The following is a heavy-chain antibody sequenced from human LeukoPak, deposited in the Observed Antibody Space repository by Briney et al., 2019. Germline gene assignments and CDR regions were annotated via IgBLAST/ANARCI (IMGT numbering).Heavy chain of an antibody. CDR3: ARSKEAAVMGYYFDY. V-gene: IGHV3-33*01. D-gene: IGHD6-13*01. Sequence: GGSLRLSCAASGFTFSRYGMHWVRQAPGKGLEWVAVIWYDGSDKYYADSVKGRFTIPRDNSKNTLYLQMNSLRAEDTAVYYCARSKEAAVMGYYFDYWGQGTLVTVSS. CDR2: IWYDGSDK. J-gene: IGHJ4*02. CDR1: GFTFSRYG.